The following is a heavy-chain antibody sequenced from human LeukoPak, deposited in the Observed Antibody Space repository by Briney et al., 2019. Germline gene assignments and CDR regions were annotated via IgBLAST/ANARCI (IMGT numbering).Heavy chain of an antibody. CDR2: IFHSGST. D-gene: IGHD3-10*01. Sequence: SGTLSLTCAVSGGSISSSSWWSWVRQPPGKGLEWIGEIFHSGSTNYNPSLKSRVTISVDKSKNQFSLKLNSVTAADTAVYYCARPRLLYGSGPTLVWGPGTLVTVSS. V-gene: IGHV4-4*02. J-gene: IGHJ4*02. CDR1: GGSISSSSW. CDR3: ARPRLLYGSGPTLV.